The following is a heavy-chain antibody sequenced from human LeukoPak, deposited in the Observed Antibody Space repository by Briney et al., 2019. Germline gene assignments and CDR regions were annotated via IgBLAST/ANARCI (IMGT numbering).Heavy chain of an antibody. CDR1: GFTFRTYG. Sequence: GGSLRLSCEASGFTFRTYGMHWVRQAPGKGLEWLTFIRYDGGNKYYADSVKGRFIISRDDSKHALYLKLNSLTAEDTAVYYCANVPFSNYLVDYYYYMDVWGKGTTVTVSS. CDR2: IRYDGGNK. CDR3: ANVPFSNYLVDYYYYMDV. J-gene: IGHJ6*03. D-gene: IGHD4-11*01. V-gene: IGHV3-30*02.